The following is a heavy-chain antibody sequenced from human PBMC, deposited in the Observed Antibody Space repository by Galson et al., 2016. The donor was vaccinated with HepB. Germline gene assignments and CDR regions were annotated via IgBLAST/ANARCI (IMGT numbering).Heavy chain of an antibody. CDR1: GFIFSIYA. CDR3: SKDFGREVYGSSGT. J-gene: IGHJ5*02. V-gene: IGHV3-23*01. CDR2: IMHSGATT. Sequence: SLRLSCAASGFIFSIYAMNWVRQAPGKGLEWVSTIMHSGATTYYADSVRGRFTVSRDNFRNTLYLQMNNLRPEDTAVYYCSKDFGREVYGSSGTWVQGALFTVST. D-gene: IGHD3-22*01.